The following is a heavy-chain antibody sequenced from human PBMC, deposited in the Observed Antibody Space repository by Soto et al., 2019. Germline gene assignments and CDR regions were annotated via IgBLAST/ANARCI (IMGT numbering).Heavy chain of an antibody. CDR2: ISAYNGNT. V-gene: IGHV1-18*01. CDR3: ARAGGYCSGGSCYSPNFDY. J-gene: IGHJ4*02. CDR1: GGTFSSYG. Sequence: QVQLVQSGAEVKKPGSSVKVSCKASGGTFSSYGISWVRQAPGQGLEWMGWISAYNGNTNYAQKLQGRVTMTTDTSTSTAYMELRSLRSDDTAVYYCARAGGYCSGGSCYSPNFDYWGQGTLVTVSS. D-gene: IGHD2-15*01.